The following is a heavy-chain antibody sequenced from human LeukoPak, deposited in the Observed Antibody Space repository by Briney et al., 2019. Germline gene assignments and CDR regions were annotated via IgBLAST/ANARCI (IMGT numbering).Heavy chain of an antibody. CDR1: GGSFSGYY. D-gene: IGHD1-26*01. CDR2: INHSGST. Sequence: SETLSLTCAVYGGSFSGYYWSWIRQPPGKGLEWIGEINHSGSTNYNPSLKSRVTISVDTSKNQFSQKLSSVTAADTAVYYCARGPVGATGDDAFDIWGQGTMVTVSS. J-gene: IGHJ3*02. CDR3: ARGPVGATGDDAFDI. V-gene: IGHV4-34*01.